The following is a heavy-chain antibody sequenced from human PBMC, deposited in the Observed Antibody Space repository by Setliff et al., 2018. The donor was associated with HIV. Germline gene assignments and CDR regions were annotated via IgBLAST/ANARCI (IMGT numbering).Heavy chain of an antibody. CDR2: IYRNGTT. J-gene: IGHJ4*02. D-gene: IGHD3-3*01. Sequence: ASETLSLTCSVSGDSIRRSPYYWGWIRQSPGQGLEWFGGIYRNGTTHYSPSLKSRGTISIDTSKDQFSLKLKSVSAADTAVYYCVRGVFYDYWSGFEGLYYFDVWGRGTQVTVSS. V-gene: IGHV4-39*01. CDR1: GDSIRRSPYY. CDR3: VRGVFYDYWSGFEGLYYFDV.